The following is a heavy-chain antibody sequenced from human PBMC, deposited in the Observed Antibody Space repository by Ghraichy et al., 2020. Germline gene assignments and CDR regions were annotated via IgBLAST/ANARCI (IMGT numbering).Heavy chain of an antibody. D-gene: IGHD4-11*01. Sequence: SETLSLTCTVSGASMNSGPYSWTWIRQPLGKGLESLGFILDSGTTFYDPSLKSRLTISLDKSKRQVSLRLTSVTAADTAVYFCARGGRPGYSRYYFYGLDVWGQGTTVIVSS. CDR3: ARGGRPGYSRYYFYGLDV. J-gene: IGHJ6*02. CDR2: ILDSGTT. V-gene: IGHV4-30-4*07. CDR1: GASMNSGPYS.